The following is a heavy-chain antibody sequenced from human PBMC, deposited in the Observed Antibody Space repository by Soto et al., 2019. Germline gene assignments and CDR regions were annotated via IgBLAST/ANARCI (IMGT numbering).Heavy chain of an antibody. J-gene: IGHJ6*02. V-gene: IGHV3-15*01. Sequence: GGSLRLSCAASGFTLTKASMSWVRQAPGKGLEWVGHIKSNADGGATDYAAPVKGRFTVSRDDSRNTLYLQLNSLKTEDTAVYYCTTAPFSFITLPWTSSLIGMDVWGQGTPVTV. CDR3: TTAPFSFITLPWTSSLIGMDV. CDR2: IKSNADGGAT. D-gene: IGHD3-10*01. CDR1: GFTLTKAS.